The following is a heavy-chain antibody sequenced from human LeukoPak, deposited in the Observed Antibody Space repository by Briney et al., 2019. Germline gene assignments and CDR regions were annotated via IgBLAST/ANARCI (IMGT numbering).Heavy chain of an antibody. D-gene: IGHD3-3*01. CDR1: GFTFSSYS. J-gene: IGHJ6*03. V-gene: IGHV3-48*01. Sequence: PGVSLRLSCAASGFTFSSYSMNWVRQAPGKGLEWVSYISSSSSTIYYADSVKGRFTISRDNAKNSLYLQMNSLRAEDTAVYYCASYEYYDFWSGDSYYIDVWGKGTTVTVSS. CDR3: ASYEYYDFWSGDSYYIDV. CDR2: ISSSSSTI.